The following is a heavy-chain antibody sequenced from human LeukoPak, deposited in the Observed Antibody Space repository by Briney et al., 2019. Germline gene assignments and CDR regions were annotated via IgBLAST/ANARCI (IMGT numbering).Heavy chain of an antibody. J-gene: IGHJ4*02. V-gene: IGHV3-30-3*01. D-gene: IGHD4-17*01. CDR2: ISYDGSNK. Sequence: GGSLRLSCAASGFTFSSYAMHWVRQAPGKGLEWVAVISYDGSNKYYADSVKSRFTISRDNSKNTLYLQMNSLRAEDTAVYYCARVAYGALPDYWGQGTLVTVSS. CDR1: GFTFSSYA. CDR3: ARVAYGALPDY.